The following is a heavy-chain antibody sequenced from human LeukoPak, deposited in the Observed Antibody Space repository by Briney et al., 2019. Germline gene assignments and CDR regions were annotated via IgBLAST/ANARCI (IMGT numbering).Heavy chain of an antibody. D-gene: IGHD3/OR15-3a*01. J-gene: IGHJ6*03. CDR2: ISFDGSKA. V-gene: IGHV3-30*18. CDR1: GFTLMSYG. CDR3: AKDQSDSYYYYYYMDV. Sequence: GGSLRLSCVASGFTLMSYGMHWVRQAPGKGLEWVAVISFDGSKAYYADSVKGRFTISRDNSKNTVYLQMNSLRAEDTAVYSCAKDQSDSYYYYYYMDVWGKGTTVTVSS.